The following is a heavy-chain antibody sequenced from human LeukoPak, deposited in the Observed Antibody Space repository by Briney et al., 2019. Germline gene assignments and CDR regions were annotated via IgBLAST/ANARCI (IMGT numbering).Heavy chain of an antibody. D-gene: IGHD3-10*01. CDR2: IYYSGST. CDR3: ARGITMVRGHDY. J-gene: IGHJ4*02. Sequence: TTSETLSLTCTVSGGSISSSSYYWGWIRQPPGKGLEWIGSIYYSGSTYYNPSLKSRVTISVDTSKNQFSLKLSSVTAADTAVYYCARGITMVRGHDYWGQGTLVTVSP. V-gene: IGHV4-39*01. CDR1: GGSISSSSYY.